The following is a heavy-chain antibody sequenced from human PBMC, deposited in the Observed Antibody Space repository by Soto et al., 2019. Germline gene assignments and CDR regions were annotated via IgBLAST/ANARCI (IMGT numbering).Heavy chain of an antibody. CDR3: AIIMGQYYDFWSGHPLDAFDX. J-gene: IGHJ3*02. Sequence: PGGSLRLSCAAAGFTFSSYGMHWVRQAPGKGLEWVAVISYDGSNKYYADSVKGRFTISRDNSKNTLYLQMNSLRAEDTAVYYCAIIMGQYYDFWSGHPLDAFDXWGQGTMVTDSS. CDR2: ISYDGSNK. CDR1: GFTFSSYG. V-gene: IGHV3-30*03. D-gene: IGHD3-3*01.